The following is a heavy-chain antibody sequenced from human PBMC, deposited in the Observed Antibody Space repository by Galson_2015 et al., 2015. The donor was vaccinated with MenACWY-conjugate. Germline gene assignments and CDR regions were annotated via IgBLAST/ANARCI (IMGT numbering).Heavy chain of an antibody. CDR3: ARDWFGESFPY. CDR1: GFTFSSYG. Sequence: PRLSCAASGFTFSSYGLNWVRQAPGKGLEWVSYIAHDSSPIYYAGSVKGRFTITRDNVLNILYLQMSRLRDEDTAVYFCARDWFGESFPYWGQGILVTVSS. CDR2: IAHDSSPI. J-gene: IGHJ4*02. D-gene: IGHD3-10*01. V-gene: IGHV3-48*02.